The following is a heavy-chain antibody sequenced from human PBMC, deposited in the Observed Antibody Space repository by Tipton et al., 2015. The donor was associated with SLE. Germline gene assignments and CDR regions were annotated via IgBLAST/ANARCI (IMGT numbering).Heavy chain of an antibody. J-gene: IGHJ4*02. CDR1: GFTFGDFT. CDR2: IHSDGINS. D-gene: IGHD2-8*02. Sequence: SLRLSCIGSGFTFGDFTMTWVRQAPGKGLEWVAFIHSDGINSYYADSVKGRFTISRDNSKDTLYLQMSSLRGEDTAVYYCAKVNIVLVVYAALDYWGQGTVVTVSS. CDR3: AKVNIVLVVYAALDY. V-gene: IGHV3-30*02.